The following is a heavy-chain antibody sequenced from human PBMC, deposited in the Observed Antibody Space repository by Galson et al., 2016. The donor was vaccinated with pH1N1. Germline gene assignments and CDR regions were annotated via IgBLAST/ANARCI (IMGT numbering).Heavy chain of an antibody. J-gene: IGHJ6*02. D-gene: IGHD3-3*01. CDR2: IIVVFGTV. V-gene: IGHV1-69*13. CDR1: GGTFSHYV. CDR3: GKDRMQRFLERSPYDYSGMDV. Sequence: SVKVSCKASGGTFSHYVINWVRQAPGQGLEWMGGIIVVFGTVNYAEKFQGRVTIAADESTSTAYMELKNLRSEDTAVYFCGKDRMQRFLERSPYDYSGMDVWGQGTTVAVSS.